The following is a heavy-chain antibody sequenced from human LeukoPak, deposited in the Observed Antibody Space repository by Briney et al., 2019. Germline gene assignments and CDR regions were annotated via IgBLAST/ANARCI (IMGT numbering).Heavy chain of an antibody. CDR2: ISDDSGTR. V-gene: IGHV3-23*01. CDR3: AKGGYCTSTTCLSVY. J-gene: IGHJ4*02. D-gene: IGHD2-2*01. Sequence: GGSLRLSRAASGFSLSGYVMTWVRQSPGNGLEWVSAISDDSGTRNYADSVKGRFTISRDNSKNTLYLQMNSLRAEDTAVYYCAKGGYCTSTTCLSVYWGQGTLVTVSS. CDR1: GFSLSGYV.